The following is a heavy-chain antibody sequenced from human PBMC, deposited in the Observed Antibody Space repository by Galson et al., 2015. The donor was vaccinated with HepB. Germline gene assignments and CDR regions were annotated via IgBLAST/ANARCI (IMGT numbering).Heavy chain of an antibody. CDR2: INPDSGGT. CDR1: GYTFTGYY. V-gene: IGHV1-2*02. J-gene: IGHJ4*02. Sequence: SVKVSCKASGYTFTGYYLHWVRQAPGQGLEWMGRINPDSGGTNYAQKFQGRVTMTRDTSISTAYMELSSLRSDDTAIYYCARGFCSGGSCPYTGGWGQGTLVTVSS. D-gene: IGHD2-15*01. CDR3: ARGFCSGGSCPYTGG.